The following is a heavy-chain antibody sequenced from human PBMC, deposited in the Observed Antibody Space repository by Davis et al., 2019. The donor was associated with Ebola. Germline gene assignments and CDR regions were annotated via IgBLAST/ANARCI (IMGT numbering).Heavy chain of an antibody. D-gene: IGHD6-13*01. CDR1: GGSISSYY. J-gene: IGHJ4*02. Sequence: PSETLSLTCTVSGGSISSYYWSWIRQPAGKGLERIGSIYHSGSTYYNPSLKSRVTISVDTSKNQFSLKLSSVTAADTAVYYCARAFSSWYRFDYWGQGTLVTVSS. CDR2: IYHSGST. V-gene: IGHV4-4*07. CDR3: ARAFSSWYRFDY.